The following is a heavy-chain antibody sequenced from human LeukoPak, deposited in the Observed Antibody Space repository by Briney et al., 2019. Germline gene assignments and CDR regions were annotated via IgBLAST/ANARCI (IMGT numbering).Heavy chain of an antibody. V-gene: IGHV3-23*01. D-gene: IGHD3-10*01. Sequence: GGSLRLACAASGFTFSSYCMSWVRLAPGGGLEWVSGITGSGIHMEYADSVKGRFTVSRDNSKSTLYLQMTSLRAEDTAVYYCVFGVRGIIPNPFDYWGQGTLVTVSS. CDR2: ITGSGIHM. J-gene: IGHJ4*02. CDR3: VFGVRGIIPNPFDY. CDR1: GFTFSSYC.